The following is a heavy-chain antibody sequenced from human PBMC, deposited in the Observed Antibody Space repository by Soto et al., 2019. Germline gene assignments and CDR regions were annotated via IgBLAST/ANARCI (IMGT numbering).Heavy chain of an antibody. V-gene: IGHV4-30-4*08. Sequence: PSETLSLTCTVSGGSISSGGYYWSWIRQHPGKGLEWIGYIYYSGSTYYNPSLKSRVTISVDTSKNQFSLKLSSVTAADTAVYYCAREGDYYDSSGYYSDYWGQGTLVTVSS. CDR2: IYYSGST. CDR3: AREGDYYDSSGYYSDY. CDR1: GGSISSGGYY. J-gene: IGHJ4*02. D-gene: IGHD3-22*01.